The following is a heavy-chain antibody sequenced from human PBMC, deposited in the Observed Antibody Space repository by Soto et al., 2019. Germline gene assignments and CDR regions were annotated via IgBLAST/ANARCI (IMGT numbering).Heavy chain of an antibody. D-gene: IGHD2-15*01. CDR3: AREGRYCSGGSCYSSFYYGMYV. CDR2: ISSSSSTI. CDR1: GFTFSSYS. J-gene: IGHJ6*02. V-gene: IGHV3-48*02. Sequence: GGSLRLSCAASGFTFSSYSMNWVRQAPGKGLEWVSYISSSSSTIYYADSVKGRFTISRDNAKNSLYLQMNSLRDEDTAVYYCAREGRYCSGGSCYSSFYYGMYVWGQGTTVTVSS.